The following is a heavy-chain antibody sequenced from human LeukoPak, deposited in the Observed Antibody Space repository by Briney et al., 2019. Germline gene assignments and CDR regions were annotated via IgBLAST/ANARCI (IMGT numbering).Heavy chain of an antibody. CDR2: INWSGGST. J-gene: IGHJ4*02. CDR1: GFAFNEHG. D-gene: IGHD2-15*01. V-gene: IGHV3-20*04. Sequence: GGSLRLSCTASGFAFNEHGMSWVRQVPGKGLEWVSGINWSGGSTGYADPLRGRFTISRDNAKNSLYLQMDSLRAEDTALYYCARAPIASPFYFDYWGRGTLVTVSS. CDR3: ARAPIASPFYFDY.